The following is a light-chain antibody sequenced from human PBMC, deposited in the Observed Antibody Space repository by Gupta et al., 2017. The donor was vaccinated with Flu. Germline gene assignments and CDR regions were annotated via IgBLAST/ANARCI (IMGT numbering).Light chain of an antibody. V-gene: IGLV1-40*01. CDR3: QSYDSSLFYV. Sequence: RVTISCTGSSSNIGAGYDVHWYQQLPGPAPKLLIYGNSNRPSGVPERFSGSKSGTSASLAITGLQAEDEADYYCQSYDSSLFYVFGTGTKVTVL. CDR1: SSNIGAGYD. J-gene: IGLJ1*01. CDR2: GNS.